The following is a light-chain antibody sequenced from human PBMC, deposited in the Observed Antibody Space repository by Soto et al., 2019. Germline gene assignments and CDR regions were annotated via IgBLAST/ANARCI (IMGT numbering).Light chain of an antibody. Sequence: IPMTQSPSSVSASVGDSVTITCRASQLISSWLAWYQVKPGKAPKLLIYGASNRESGVPSRFSGSESGTPFTLTINSLQPEDFATYYCQQASSFPLTFGGGTEVEV. CDR1: QLISSW. V-gene: IGKV1-12*01. CDR3: QQASSFPLT. CDR2: GAS. J-gene: IGKJ4*01.